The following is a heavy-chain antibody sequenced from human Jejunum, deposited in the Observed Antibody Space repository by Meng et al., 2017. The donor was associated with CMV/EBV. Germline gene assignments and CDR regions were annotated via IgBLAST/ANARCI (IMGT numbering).Heavy chain of an antibody. CDR3: VRENDGAFDI. Sequence: CAASGFTFRNYYMDWVRQAPGKGLEWVGRIRNKLNSYITEYAASVKGRFIISRDDSENSLYLQVNSLKTEDTAVYYCVRENDGAFDIWGQGTMVTVSS. D-gene: IGHD1-1*01. J-gene: IGHJ3*02. CDR1: GFTFRNYY. CDR2: IRNKLNSYIT. V-gene: IGHV3-72*01.